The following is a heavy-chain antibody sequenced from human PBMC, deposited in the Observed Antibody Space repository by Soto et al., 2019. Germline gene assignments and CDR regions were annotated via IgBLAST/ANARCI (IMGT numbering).Heavy chain of an antibody. CDR1: GYSFKYYW. CDR2: INPGDSET. CDR3: ARVDSYYHDTGTYSRGYFDL. D-gene: IGHD3-22*01. Sequence: GESLKISCKGSGYSFKYYWIGWVRQMSGRGLEWMGIINPGDSETRYSPAFEGQVTISADKSTDTAFLQWRSLKASDTAIYYCARVDSYYHDTGTYSRGYFDLWGRGALVTVSS. V-gene: IGHV5-51*01. J-gene: IGHJ2*01.